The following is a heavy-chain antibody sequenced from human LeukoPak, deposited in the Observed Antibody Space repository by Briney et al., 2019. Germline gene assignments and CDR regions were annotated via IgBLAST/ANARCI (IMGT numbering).Heavy chain of an antibody. CDR3: ARTRAIFGVVISY. V-gene: IGHV1-2*02. CDR2: INPNSGGT. Sequence: ASVKVSCKASGYTFTGYYMHWVRQAPGQGLEWMGWINPNSGGTNYAQKFRGRVTMTRDTSISTAYMELSRLRSDDTAVYYCARTRAIFGVVISYWGQGTLVTVSS. D-gene: IGHD3-3*01. J-gene: IGHJ4*02. CDR1: GYTFTGYY.